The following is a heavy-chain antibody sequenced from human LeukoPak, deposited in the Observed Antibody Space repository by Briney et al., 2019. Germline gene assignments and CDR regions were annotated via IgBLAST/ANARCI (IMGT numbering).Heavy chain of an antibody. CDR1: GGSISSYY. Sequence: SETLSLTCTVSGGSISSYYWSWIRQPPGKGLEWIGYIYYSGSTNYNPSLKSRVTISVDTSKNQFSLKLSSVTAADTAVYYCARGSSGWYFDYWGQGTLVTVSS. D-gene: IGHD6-19*01. CDR2: IYYSGST. J-gene: IGHJ4*02. V-gene: IGHV4-59*01. CDR3: ARGSSGWYFDY.